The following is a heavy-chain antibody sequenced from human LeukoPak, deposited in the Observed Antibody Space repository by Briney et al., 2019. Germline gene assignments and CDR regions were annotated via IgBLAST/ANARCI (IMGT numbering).Heavy chain of an antibody. V-gene: IGHV3-30*03. CDR3: ARFSSGYSAFDI. D-gene: IGHD3-22*01. Sequence: GRSLRLSCAASGFTFSSYGMHWVRQAPDKGLEWVAIISYDGSNKYYADSVKGRFTISRDNSKNTLYLQMNSLRAEDTAVYYCARFSSGYSAFDIWGQGTMVTVSS. CDR2: ISYDGSNK. CDR1: GFTFSSYG. J-gene: IGHJ3*02.